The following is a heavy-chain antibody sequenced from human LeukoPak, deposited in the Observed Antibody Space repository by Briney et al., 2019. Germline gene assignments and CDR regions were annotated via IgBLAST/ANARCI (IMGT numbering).Heavy chain of an antibody. D-gene: IGHD1-26*01. CDR1: GFTFSSYW. V-gene: IGHV3-7*03. Sequence: PGGSLRLSCAASGFTFSSYWMSWVRQAPGKGLEWVANIKQDGSEKYYVDSVKGRFTISRDNAKNSLYLQMNSLRAEDTAVYYCAKDTRYSGSYYFVFDCWGQGTLVTVSS. J-gene: IGHJ4*02. CDR2: IKQDGSEK. CDR3: AKDTRYSGSYYFVFDC.